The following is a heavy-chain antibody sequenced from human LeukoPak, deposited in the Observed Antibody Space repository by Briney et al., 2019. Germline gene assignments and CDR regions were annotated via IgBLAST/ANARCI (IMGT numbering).Heavy chain of an antibody. Sequence: GASVKVSCKASGYTFTGYYMHWVRQAPGQGLEWMGWINPNSGGTNYAQKFQGRVTMTRDTSISTAYMEVRSLRSDDTAVYYCARVDMLTGYYFFDYWGQGTLVTVSS. V-gene: IGHV1-2*02. CDR2: INPNSGGT. CDR3: ARVDMLTGYYFFDY. J-gene: IGHJ4*02. D-gene: IGHD3-9*01. CDR1: GYTFTGYY.